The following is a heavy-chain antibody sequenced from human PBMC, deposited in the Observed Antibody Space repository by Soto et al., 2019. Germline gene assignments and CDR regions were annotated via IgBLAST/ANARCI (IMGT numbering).Heavy chain of an antibody. V-gene: IGHV3-23*01. Sequence: EVRLLESGGGLVQPGGSLRLSCVASGFDFSTYAMSWVRQAPGKGLEWVSVIGEGGVSRVYADAVKGRFTISRDNSKNTLYLQMTSLRVDDTAMYYCARESEDLTSNFDYWGQGTLVTVSS. J-gene: IGHJ4*02. CDR1: GFDFSTYA. CDR2: IGEGGVSR. CDR3: ARESEDLTSNFDY.